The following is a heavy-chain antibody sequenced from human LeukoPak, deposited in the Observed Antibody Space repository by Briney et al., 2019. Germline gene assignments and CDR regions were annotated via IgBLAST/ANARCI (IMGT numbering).Heavy chain of an antibody. CDR1: GDSIAATSYY. V-gene: IGHV4-39*01. CDR3: ARQLGATHAYYYYYMDV. CDR2: IYYSGNT. J-gene: IGHJ6*03. Sequence: SETLSLTCSVSGDSIAATSYYWAWIRQPPGKGLEWIGSIYYSGNTNYDPSLQSRVTISVDTSKNQFSLKLSSVTAADTAVYYCARQLGATHAYYYYYMDVWGKGTTVTVSS. D-gene: IGHD4/OR15-4a*01.